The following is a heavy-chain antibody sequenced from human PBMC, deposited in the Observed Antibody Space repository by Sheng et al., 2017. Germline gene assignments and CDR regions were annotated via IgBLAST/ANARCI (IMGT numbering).Heavy chain of an antibody. Sequence: QLQLQESGPGLVKPSETLSLTCTISGGSIRSSSSNSWVWIRQPPGKGLEWLGSIYYTGSTFYKPSLRSPTHHIHGHVKDQVFLTLTSATAADTALYHCATGDTTMALGDYVDYWGPGTPVTVSS. V-gene: IGHV4-39*01. CDR1: GGSIRSSSSNS. CDR2: IYYTGST. CDR3: ATGDTTMALGDYVDY. J-gene: IGHJ4*02. D-gene: IGHD5-18*01.